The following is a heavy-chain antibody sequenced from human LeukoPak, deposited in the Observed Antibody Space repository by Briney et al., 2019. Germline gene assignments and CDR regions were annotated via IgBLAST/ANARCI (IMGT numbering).Heavy chain of an antibody. D-gene: IGHD2-2*01. Sequence: GASVRVSCKASGGTFSSYAISWVRQAPGQGLEWMGRIIPILGIANYAQKFQGRVTITADKSTSTAYMELSSLRSEDTAVYYCARELAIPAAIQWGQGTLVTASS. J-gene: IGHJ4*02. CDR1: GGTFSSYA. CDR3: ARELAIPAAIQ. CDR2: IIPILGIA. V-gene: IGHV1-69*04.